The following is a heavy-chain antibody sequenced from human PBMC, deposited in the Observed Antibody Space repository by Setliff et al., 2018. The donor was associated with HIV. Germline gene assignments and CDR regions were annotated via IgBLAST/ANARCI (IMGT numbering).Heavy chain of an antibody. CDR3: ARDRGYGDSDWYFDL. Sequence: PSETLSLTCAVYGGSFSGYYWSWIRQPPGKELEWIGEVYRSGSTNYNPSLKSRVTISMDKSKNQFSLNLSSVTAADTAVYYCARDRGYGDSDWYFDLWGRGTLVTVSS. CDR1: GGSFSGYY. D-gene: IGHD4-17*01. J-gene: IGHJ2*01. CDR2: VYRSGST. V-gene: IGHV4-34*01.